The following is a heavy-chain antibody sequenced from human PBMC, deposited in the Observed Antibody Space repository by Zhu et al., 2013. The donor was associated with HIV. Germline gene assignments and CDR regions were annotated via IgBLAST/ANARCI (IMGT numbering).Heavy chain of an antibody. CDR2: IIPIFGTA. J-gene: IGHJ6*02. CDR3: ARGYCSSTSCYGDYYGMDV. Sequence: QVQLVQSGAEVKKPGSSVKVSCKASGGTFNSYAISWVRQAPGQGLEWMGGIIPIFGTANYAQKFQGRVTITADESTSTAYMELSSLRSEDTAVYYCARGYCSSTSCYGDYYGMDVWGQGTTVTVSS. D-gene: IGHD2-2*01. V-gene: IGHV1-69*01. CDR1: GGTFNSYA.